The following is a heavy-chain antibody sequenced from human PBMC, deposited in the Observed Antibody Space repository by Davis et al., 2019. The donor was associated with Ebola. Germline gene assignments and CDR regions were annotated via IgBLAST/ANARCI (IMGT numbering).Heavy chain of an antibody. CDR1: GFTFSNAW. Sequence: GESLKISCAASGFTFSNAWMNWVRQASGKGLEWVGRIRSKANSYATAYAASVKGRFTISRDDSKNTAYLQMNSLKTEDTAVYYCSGTSSSGDVWGQGTTVTVSS. CDR2: IRSKANSYAT. V-gene: IGHV3-73*01. D-gene: IGHD2-2*01. CDR3: SGTSSSGDV. J-gene: IGHJ6*02.